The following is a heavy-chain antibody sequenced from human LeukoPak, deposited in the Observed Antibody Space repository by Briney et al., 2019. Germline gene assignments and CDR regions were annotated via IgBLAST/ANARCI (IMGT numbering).Heavy chain of an antibody. D-gene: IGHD2-15*01. CDR3: ARGKNWGWARVVVAAIAPLDY. CDR2: IYHSGST. CDR1: GGSISISNSNW. J-gene: IGHJ4*02. Sequence: PSGTLSLTCAVSGGSISISNSNWWSWVRPPPGKGLEWIGEIYHSGSTNYNPSLKSRVTISVDKSKNQFSLKLSSVTAADTAVYYCARGKNWGWARVVVAAIAPLDYWGQGTLVTVSS. V-gene: IGHV4-4*02.